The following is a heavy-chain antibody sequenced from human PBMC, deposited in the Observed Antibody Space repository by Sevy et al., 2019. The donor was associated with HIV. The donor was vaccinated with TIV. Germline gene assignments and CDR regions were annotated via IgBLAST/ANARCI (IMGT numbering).Heavy chain of an antibody. Sequence: GGSLRLSCAASGFTFDDYGMSWARQAPGKGLEWVSGINWNGGSTGYADSVKGRFTISRDNAKNSLYLQMNSLRAEDTALYYCARDQEGYSYGTFDYWGQGTLVTVSS. J-gene: IGHJ4*02. CDR1: GFTFDDYG. V-gene: IGHV3-20*04. CDR3: ARDQEGYSYGTFDY. CDR2: INWNGGST. D-gene: IGHD5-18*01.